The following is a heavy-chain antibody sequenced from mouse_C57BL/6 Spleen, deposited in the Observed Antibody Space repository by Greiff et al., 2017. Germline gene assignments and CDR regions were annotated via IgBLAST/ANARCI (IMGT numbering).Heavy chain of an antibody. J-gene: IGHJ2*01. CDR2: IDPENGET. Sequence: EVQLQQSGAELVKPGASVKLSCTASGFNIKDYYMHWVKQRTEQGLEWIGRIDPENGETKYAPKFKGKATITADTSSNTAYLQLSILTSEDTAGYYGARSGGVFDDWGQGTTLTASS. CDR3: ARSGGVFDD. D-gene: IGHD1-1*02. CDR1: GFNIKDYY. V-gene: IGHV14-2*01.